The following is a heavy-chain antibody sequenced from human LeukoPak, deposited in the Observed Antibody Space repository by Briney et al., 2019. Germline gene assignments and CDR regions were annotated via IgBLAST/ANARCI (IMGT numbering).Heavy chain of an antibody. D-gene: IGHD3-22*01. CDR3: TRGAFNYDSSGYYKRWDFEL. J-gene: IGHJ2*01. Sequence: IPSETLSLTCTVSGGSISSYYWSWLRQPAGKGLEWIGRIYTSGNTHYKTSLKSRVTMSVDTSKNQFSLKLSSVPAADTALSHDTRGAFNYDSSGYYKRWDFELWGRGNLVTVSS. CDR2: IYTSGNT. V-gene: IGHV4-4*07. CDR1: GGSISSYY.